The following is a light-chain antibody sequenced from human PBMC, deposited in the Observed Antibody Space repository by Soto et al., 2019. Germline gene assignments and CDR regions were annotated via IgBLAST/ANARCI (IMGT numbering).Light chain of an antibody. J-gene: IGKJ3*01. CDR2: GAS. CDR1: QSVTRSF. V-gene: IGKV3-20*01. CDR3: HQYGSSPQA. Sequence: EIVLTQSPGTLSLSPGERVTLSCRASQSVTRSFLAWYQQKPGQAPRLFIYGASSRATGIPDRFSGSGSGTDFTLTISRLEPADFAVYYCHQYGSSPQAFGPGTKVDIK.